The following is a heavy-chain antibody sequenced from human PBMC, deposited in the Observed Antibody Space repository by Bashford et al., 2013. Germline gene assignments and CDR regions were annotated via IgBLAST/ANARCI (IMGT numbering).Heavy chain of an antibody. CDR3: AGARGLGPGGWFDP. J-gene: IGHJ5*02. Sequence: RQPPGKGLEWVSYISTSGSSVNYADSVKGRFTISRDNDKKSLYLQMTSLRAEDTAVYYCAGARGLGPGGWFDPWGQGTLVTVSS. V-gene: IGHV3-11*01. CDR2: ISTSGSSV. D-gene: IGHD3/OR15-3a*01.